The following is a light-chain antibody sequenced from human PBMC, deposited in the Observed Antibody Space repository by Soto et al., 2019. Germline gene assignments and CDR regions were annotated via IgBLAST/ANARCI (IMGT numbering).Light chain of an antibody. Sequence: EIVMTQSPATLSVSPGERATLSCRASQSVSSNLAWYQQKPGQAPRLLIYGVSTRATGIPVRFSGSGSGTEFTLTISSRQSEDFAVYYCQQYNKWPLTFGGGTEVEI. V-gene: IGKV3-15*01. CDR2: GVS. CDR3: QQYNKWPLT. J-gene: IGKJ4*01. CDR1: QSVSSN.